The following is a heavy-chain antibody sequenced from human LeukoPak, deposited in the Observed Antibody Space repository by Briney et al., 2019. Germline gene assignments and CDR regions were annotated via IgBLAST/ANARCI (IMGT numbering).Heavy chain of an antibody. Sequence: GGSLRLSCAASGFTFSSYGMHWVRQAPGKGLEWVAVIWYDGSNKYYADSVKGRFTISRDNSKNTLYLRMNSLRAEDTAVYYCARDRVGASDWGQGTLVTVSS. CDR2: IWYDGSNK. D-gene: IGHD1-26*01. J-gene: IGHJ4*02. CDR1: GFTFSSYG. V-gene: IGHV3-33*01. CDR3: ARDRVGASD.